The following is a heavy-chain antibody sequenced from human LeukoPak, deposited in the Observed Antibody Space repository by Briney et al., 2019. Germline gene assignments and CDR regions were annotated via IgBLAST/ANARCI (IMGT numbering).Heavy chain of an antibody. CDR3: ARVWYYYDSSGYPPAHYFDY. D-gene: IGHD3-22*01. CDR1: GYTFTGYY. J-gene: IGHJ4*02. V-gene: IGHV1-2*05. CDR2: INPNSGGT. Sequence: ASVKVSCKASGYTFTGYYMHWVRQAPGQGLEWMGRINPNSGGTNYAQKFQGRVTMTRDTSISTAYMELSRLRSDDTDVYYCARVWYYYDSSGYPPAHYFDYWGQGTLVTVSS.